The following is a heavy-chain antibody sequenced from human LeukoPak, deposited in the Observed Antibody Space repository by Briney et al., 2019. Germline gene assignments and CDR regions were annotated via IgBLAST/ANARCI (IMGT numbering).Heavy chain of an antibody. CDR3: ARSRLHPIIFDY. D-gene: IGHD5-24*01. Sequence: SETLSLTCAVYGGSFSGYYWSWIRQPPGKGLEWIGEINHSGSTNFNPSLKSRVTISVDTSKNQFSLNLSSMTAADTAVYYCARSRLHPIIFDYWGQGALVTVSS. V-gene: IGHV4-34*01. J-gene: IGHJ4*02. CDR2: INHSGST. CDR1: GGSFSGYY.